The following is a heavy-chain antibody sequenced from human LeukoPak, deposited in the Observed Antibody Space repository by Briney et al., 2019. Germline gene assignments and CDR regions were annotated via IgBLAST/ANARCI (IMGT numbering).Heavy chain of an antibody. J-gene: IGHJ3*02. Sequence: PSQTLSLTCTVSGGSISSGGYYWSWIRQPPGKGLEWIGYIYHSGSTYYNPSLKSRVTISVDRSKNQFSLKLSSVTAADTAVYYCARQLVLAPRAFDIWGQGTMVTVSS. CDR1: GGSISSGGYY. V-gene: IGHV4-30-2*01. CDR2: IYHSGST. CDR3: ARQLVLAPRAFDI. D-gene: IGHD6-13*01.